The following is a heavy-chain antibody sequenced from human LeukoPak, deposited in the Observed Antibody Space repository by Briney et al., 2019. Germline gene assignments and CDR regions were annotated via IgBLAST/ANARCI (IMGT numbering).Heavy chain of an antibody. D-gene: IGHD4/OR15-4a*01. V-gene: IGHV3-21*01. CDR2: ISSSSDYI. CDR3: AREEAGAGLYGFDI. J-gene: IGHJ3*02. Sequence: GGSLRLSCAASGFTFSSYSMNWVRQAPGKGLEWVSSISSSSDYIYYADSLKGRFTISRENAKNSLHLQMTRLTAEATAVYSLAREEAGAGLYGFDIWGEVTIVTVSS. CDR1: GFTFSSYS.